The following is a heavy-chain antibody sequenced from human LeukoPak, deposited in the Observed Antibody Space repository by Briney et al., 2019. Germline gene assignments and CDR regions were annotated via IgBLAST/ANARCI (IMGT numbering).Heavy chain of an antibody. Sequence: PGGSLRLSCAASGFTFSSYWMHWVRQAPGKGLVWVSRINGDGSSSTYADSVKGRFTISRDNAKNSLYLQMNSLRAEDTAVYYCARDLLTTVTKYYYYYYGMDVWGQGTTVTVSS. D-gene: IGHD4-17*01. J-gene: IGHJ6*02. CDR2: INGDGSSS. CDR3: ARDLLTTVTKYYYYYYGMDV. V-gene: IGHV3-74*01. CDR1: GFTFSSYW.